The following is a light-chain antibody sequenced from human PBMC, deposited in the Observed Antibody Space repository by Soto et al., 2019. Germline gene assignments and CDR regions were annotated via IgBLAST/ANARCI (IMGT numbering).Light chain of an antibody. CDR2: GAS. CDR3: QQYHRSPQT. J-gene: IGKJ1*01. CDR1: QSVSSSY. Sequence: EIVLTQSPGTLSLSPGERATLSCRASQSVSSSYLAWYQQKPGQAPRLLIYGASSRATGIPDRFSGSGSGTDFTLTISGLEPEDFAVYYCQQYHRSPQTFGQGTKVDIK. V-gene: IGKV3-20*01.